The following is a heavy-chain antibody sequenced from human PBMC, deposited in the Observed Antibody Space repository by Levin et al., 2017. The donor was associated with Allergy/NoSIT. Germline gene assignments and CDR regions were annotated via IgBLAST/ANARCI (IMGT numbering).Heavy chain of an antibody. CDR1: GDSINGYY. J-gene: IGHJ5*02. CDR2: IYTSGST. V-gene: IGHV4-4*07. CDR3: ARDGRYCTSSSCYGWFDP. D-gene: IGHD2-2*01. Sequence: KASETLSLTCTVSGDSINGYYWSWIRQPAGKGLEWIGHIYTSGSTNYNPSLQSRVTMSVDTSKNQFSLKLSSVTAADTAVYYCARDGRYCTSSSCYGWFDPWGQGTLVTVSS.